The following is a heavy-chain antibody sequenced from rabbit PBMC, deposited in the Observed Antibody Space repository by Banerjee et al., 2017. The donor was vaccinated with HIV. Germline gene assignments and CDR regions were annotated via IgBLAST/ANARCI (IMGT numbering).Heavy chain of an antibody. Sequence: QEQLVESEGGLVQPEGSLTLSCKASGFTLSSYWMCWVRQAPGKGLEWIACIYTSSGSTWYASWVNGRFTISRSTSLNTVDLKMTSLTAADTATYFCARGGYDGYGYPFNLWGQGTLVTVS. CDR1: GFTLSSYW. D-gene: IGHD6-1*01. V-gene: IGHV1S43*01. CDR2: IYTSSGST. CDR3: ARGGYDGYGYPFNL. J-gene: IGHJ4*01.